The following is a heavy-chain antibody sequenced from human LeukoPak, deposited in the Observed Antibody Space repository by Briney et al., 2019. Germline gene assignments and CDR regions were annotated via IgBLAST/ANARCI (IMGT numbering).Heavy chain of an antibody. CDR2: ISGSGGST. Sequence: GGSLRLSCAASGFTFSSYAMSWVRQAPGKGLEWVSAISGSGGSTYYADSVKGRFTISRDNSKNTLYLQMDSLRAEDTAVYYCAKDLSVDTAMVTLYFDYWGLGTLVTVSS. CDR3: AKDLSVDTAMVTLYFDY. J-gene: IGHJ4*02. D-gene: IGHD5-18*01. V-gene: IGHV3-23*01. CDR1: GFTFSSYA.